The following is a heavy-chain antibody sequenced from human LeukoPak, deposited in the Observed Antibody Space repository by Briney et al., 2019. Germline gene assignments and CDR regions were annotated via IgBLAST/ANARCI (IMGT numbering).Heavy chain of an antibody. D-gene: IGHD1-26*01. CDR1: GFTFSSYA. Sequence: GRSLRLSCAASGFTFSSYAMHWVRQAPGKGLEWVAVISYDGSNKYYADSVKGRFTISRDNSKNTLYLQMNSLRAEDTAVYYCARNGHEWEPLSYFDYWGQGTLVTVSS. CDR3: ARNGHEWEPLSYFDY. CDR2: ISYDGSNK. V-gene: IGHV3-30*01. J-gene: IGHJ4*02.